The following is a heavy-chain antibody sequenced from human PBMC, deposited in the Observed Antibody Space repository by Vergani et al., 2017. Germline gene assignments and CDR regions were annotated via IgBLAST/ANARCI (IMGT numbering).Heavy chain of an antibody. D-gene: IGHD3-10*01. CDR2: SIPIFGTA. Sequence: QVQLVQSGAEVKKPGSSVKVSCKASGGPFSSYDISWVRQAPGQGREWMGGSIPIFGTANYAQKFQGRVTITADESTSTAYMELSSLRSEDTAVYYCARDYYGSGSFGGKIVDYWGQGTLVTGSS. J-gene: IGHJ4*02. CDR1: GGPFSSYD. V-gene: IGHV1-69*01. CDR3: ARDYYGSGSFGGKIVDY.